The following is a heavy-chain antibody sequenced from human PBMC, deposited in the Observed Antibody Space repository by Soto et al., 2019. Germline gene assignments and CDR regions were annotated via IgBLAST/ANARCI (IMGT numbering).Heavy chain of an antibody. CDR3: ARSDYYDSSGYYRT. J-gene: IGHJ4*02. CDR2: IIPIFGTA. CDR1: GGTFSSYA. D-gene: IGHD3-22*01. V-gene: IGHV1-69*01. Sequence: ASVKVSCKASGGTFSSYAISWVRQAPGQGLEWMGGIIPIFGTANYAQKFKGRVTITADESTSTAYMELSSLRSEDTAVDDCARSDYYDSSGYYRTGGQGTLVTVSS.